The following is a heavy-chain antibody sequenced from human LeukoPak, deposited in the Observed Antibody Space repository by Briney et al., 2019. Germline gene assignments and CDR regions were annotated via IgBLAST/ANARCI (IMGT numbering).Heavy chain of an antibody. CDR1: GGSISSSSYY. CDR3: ARSFYRDLGGIHNWFDP. V-gene: IGHV4-39*01. D-gene: IGHD2-15*01. Sequence: SETLSLTCTVSGGSISSSSYYWGRIRQPPGKGLEWIGRIYYSGSTYCNPSLKSRVTISVDTSKNQCSLKLSSVTAADTAVYYCARSFYRDLGGIHNWFDPWGQGTLATVSS. CDR2: IYYSGST. J-gene: IGHJ5*02.